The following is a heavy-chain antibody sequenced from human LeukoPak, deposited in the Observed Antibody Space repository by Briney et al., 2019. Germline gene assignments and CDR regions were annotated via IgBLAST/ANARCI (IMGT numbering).Heavy chain of an antibody. J-gene: IGHJ5*02. CDR2: ISYDGSNK. CDR1: GFTFSSYA. V-gene: IGHV3-30*01. D-gene: IGHD3-9*01. Sequence: PGGSLRLSCAASGFTFSSYAMHWVRQAPGKGLEWVAIISYDGSNKYYADSVKGRFTISRDNSKNTLYLQTHSLRAEDTAVYYCARDRAPPPYYDIWPGHRPSGLDPWGQGTLVTVSS. CDR3: ARDRAPPPYYDIWPGHRPSGLDP.